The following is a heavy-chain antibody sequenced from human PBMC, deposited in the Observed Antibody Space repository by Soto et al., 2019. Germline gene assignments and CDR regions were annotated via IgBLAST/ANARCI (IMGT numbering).Heavy chain of an antibody. Sequence: GGSLRPSCAASGFIFSNNDMHWVRQAPGKGLEWLSVISHDGSNKYYADSVKGRFTISRDNSKNTLYLQMNSLRPDDTAVYYCATPPMKDGYNYVDYWGQGTLVTVSS. CDR3: ATPPMKDGYNYVDY. J-gene: IGHJ4*02. CDR1: GFIFSNND. CDR2: ISHDGSNK. D-gene: IGHD2-21*01. V-gene: IGHV3-30*04.